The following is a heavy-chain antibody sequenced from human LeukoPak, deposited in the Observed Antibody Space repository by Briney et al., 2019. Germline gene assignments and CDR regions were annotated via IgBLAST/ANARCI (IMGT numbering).Heavy chain of an antibody. Sequence: GGSLRLSCAASGFIFSGYAMHWVRRAPGKGLECVSGISTNGDSTSYADSVKGRFTISRDNAKNSLYLQMNSLRAEDTAVYYCARDGGSAMPFDYWGQGTLVTVSS. CDR3: ARDGGSAMPFDY. V-gene: IGHV3-64*02. CDR2: ISTNGDST. D-gene: IGHD2-2*01. J-gene: IGHJ4*02. CDR1: GFIFSGYA.